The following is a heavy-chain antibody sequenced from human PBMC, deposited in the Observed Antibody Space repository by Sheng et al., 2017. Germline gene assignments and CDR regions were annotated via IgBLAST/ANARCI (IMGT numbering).Heavy chain of an antibody. D-gene: IGHD4-17*01. CDR1: GGTFSSYT. J-gene: IGHJ3*02. Sequence: QVQLVQSGAEVKKPGSSVKVSCKASGGTFSSYTISWVRQAPGQGLEWMGRIIPILGIANYAQKFQGRVTITADKSTSTAYMELSSLRSEDTAVYYCATPGDYGDYVNAFVYLGPKGRMVTVSS. CDR3: ATPGDYGDYVNAFVY. V-gene: IGHV1-69*02. CDR2: IIPILGIA.